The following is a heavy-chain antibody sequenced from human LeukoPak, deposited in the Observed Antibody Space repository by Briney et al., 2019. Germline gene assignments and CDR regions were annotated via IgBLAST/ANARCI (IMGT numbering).Heavy chain of an antibody. V-gene: IGHV4-59*08. CDR3: ARRLPGYYYYMGV. J-gene: IGHJ6*02. CDR2: IYYSGST. CDR1: GGSISGYY. D-gene: IGHD2-15*01. Sequence: KPSETLSLTCTVSGGSISGYYWSWVRQPPGKGLEWIGYIYYSGSTSYNPSLKSRVTISVDTSKNQFSLRLSSVTAADTAVYYCARRLPGYYYYMGVWGQGTTVTVSS.